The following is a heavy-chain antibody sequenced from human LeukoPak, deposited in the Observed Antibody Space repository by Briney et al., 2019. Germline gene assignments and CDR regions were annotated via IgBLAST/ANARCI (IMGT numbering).Heavy chain of an antibody. J-gene: IGHJ4*02. Sequence: PGGSLRLSCAASGFTFSSFEMSWFRQAPGKGLEWVSAISGSGGSAYYADSVKGRFTISRDNSRNSLSLQMNSLRAEDTALYYCAKTGYSSGWYRIWDYWGQGTLVTVSS. CDR2: ISGSGGSA. CDR1: GFTFSSFE. V-gene: IGHV3-23*01. D-gene: IGHD6-19*01. CDR3: AKTGYSSGWYRIWDY.